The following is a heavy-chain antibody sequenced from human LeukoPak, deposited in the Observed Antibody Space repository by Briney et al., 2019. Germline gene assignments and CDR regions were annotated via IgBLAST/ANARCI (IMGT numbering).Heavy chain of an antibody. Sequence: PSETLSLTCTVSGGSISSGGYYWSWIRQHPGKGLEWIGYIYYSGSTYYNPSLKSRVTISVDTSKNQFSLKLSSVTAADTAVYHCARELRVGDYYYYYMDVWGKGTTVTVSS. CDR3: ARELRVGDYYYYYMDV. V-gene: IGHV4-31*03. J-gene: IGHJ6*03. CDR2: IYYSGST. D-gene: IGHD3-16*01. CDR1: GGSISSGGYY.